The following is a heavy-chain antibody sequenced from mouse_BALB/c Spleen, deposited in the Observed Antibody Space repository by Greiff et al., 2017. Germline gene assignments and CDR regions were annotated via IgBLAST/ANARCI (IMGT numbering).Heavy chain of an antibody. Sequence: VQLQQSGAELVRPGVSVKISCKGSGYTFTDYAMHWVKQSHAKSLEWIGVISTYYGDASYNQKFKGKATMTVDKSSSTAYMELARLTSEDSAIYYCARKGDYDGYYAMDYWGQGTSVTVSS. D-gene: IGHD2-4*01. CDR3: ARKGDYDGYYAMDY. V-gene: IGHV1S137*01. CDR2: ISTYYGDA. J-gene: IGHJ4*01. CDR1: GYTFTDYA.